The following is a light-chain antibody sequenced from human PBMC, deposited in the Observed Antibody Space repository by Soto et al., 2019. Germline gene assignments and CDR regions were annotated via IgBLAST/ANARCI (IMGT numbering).Light chain of an antibody. V-gene: IGKV2-30*02. J-gene: IGKJ5*01. Sequence: DIVMTQSPLSLPGTPGEPSSISCRSSQSVLHSDGIAYFSWFQQRPGRSPRRLIYKVSNRDSGVPARFSGSGSGTDFALKISRVEAEDVGVYYCMQGTHWPITFGQGTRLEIK. CDR1: QSVLHSDGIAY. CDR2: KVS. CDR3: MQGTHWPIT.